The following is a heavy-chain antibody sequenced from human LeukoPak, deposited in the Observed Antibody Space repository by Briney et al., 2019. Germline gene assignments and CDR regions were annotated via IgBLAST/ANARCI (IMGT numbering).Heavy chain of an antibody. CDR2: ISGSGGNT. J-gene: IGHJ4*02. CDR3: AKKGAVAGDY. D-gene: IGHD6-19*01. Sequence: GGSLRLSCAASGFTFGSYALSWVRQAPGRGLEWVSVISGSGGNTYYADSVKGRFTISRDNSQSTLSLQMNSLRAEDTAVYYCAKKGAVAGDYWGQGTLVTVSS. CDR1: GFTFGSYA. V-gene: IGHV3-23*01.